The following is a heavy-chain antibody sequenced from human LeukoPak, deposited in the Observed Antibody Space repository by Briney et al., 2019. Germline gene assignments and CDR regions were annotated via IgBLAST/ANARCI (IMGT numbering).Heavy chain of an antibody. CDR2: IYYSGST. Sequence: SETLSLTCTASGGSISSSSYYWGWIRQPPGKGLEWIGSIYYSGSTYYNPPLKSRVTISVDTSKNQFSLKLSSVTAADTAVYYCARLDIVVVVAAHNWFDPWGQGTLVTVSS. D-gene: IGHD2-15*01. CDR1: GGSISSSSYY. J-gene: IGHJ5*02. V-gene: IGHV4-39*01. CDR3: ARLDIVVVVAAHNWFDP.